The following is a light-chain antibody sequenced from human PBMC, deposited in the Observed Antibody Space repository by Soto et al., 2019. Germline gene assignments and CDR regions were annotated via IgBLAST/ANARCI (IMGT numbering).Light chain of an antibody. Sequence: QSALTQPASVSGSPGQSITISCTGTSSDIGRYNFVSWYQQHPGKAPKLMIYEVNNRPSGVSNRFSGSKSGNTASLTISGLHAEDEADYYCSSFTSTTTLNVFGTGTKLTVL. CDR2: EVN. CDR3: SSFTSTTTLNV. J-gene: IGLJ1*01. V-gene: IGLV2-14*01. CDR1: SSDIGRYNF.